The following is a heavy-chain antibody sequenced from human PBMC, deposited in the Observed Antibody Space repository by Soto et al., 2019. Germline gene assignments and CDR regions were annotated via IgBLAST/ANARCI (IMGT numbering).Heavy chain of an antibody. CDR2: IYHSGST. V-gene: IGHV4-30-2*01. Sequence: SETLSLTCAVSGGSISSGGYSWSRIRQPPGKGLEWIGYIYHSGSTYYNPSLKSRVTISVDRSKNQFSLKLSSVTAADTAVYYCAREGYSGYDSPGYFDYWGQGTLVTVSS. D-gene: IGHD5-12*01. CDR3: AREGYSGYDSPGYFDY. J-gene: IGHJ4*02. CDR1: GGSISSGGYS.